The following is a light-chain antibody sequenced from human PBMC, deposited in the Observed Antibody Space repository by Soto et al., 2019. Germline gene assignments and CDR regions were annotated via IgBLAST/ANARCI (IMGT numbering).Light chain of an antibody. CDR1: TNDVGSYDL. CDR3: CSYADVTSYV. V-gene: IGLV2-23*02. J-gene: IGLJ1*01. CDR2: EVN. Sequence: QSALTQPASVSGSPGQSITISCTGTTNDVGSYDLVSWYQQHPGKAPKLIVYEVNKRPSWVPNRFSGSKSGNTASLTIAGLQPGDEADYYCCSYADVTSYVFGNGTKVTVL.